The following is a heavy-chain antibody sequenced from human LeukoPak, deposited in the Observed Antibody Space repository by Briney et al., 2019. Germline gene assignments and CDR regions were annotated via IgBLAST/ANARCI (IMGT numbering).Heavy chain of an antibody. CDR2: IYGDGRT. CDR1: GFSVSNNY. CDR3: ARGRGLGVVSPYFDY. V-gene: IGHV3-53*01. Sequence: HPGGSLRLSCVVSGFSVSNNYIIWVRQAPGNGLERVSVIYGDGRTSHSASVRGRFTISRDNSKNIVSLQMNNLRAEDTAVYYCARGRGLGVVSPYFDYWGQGTLVTASS. D-gene: IGHD3-3*01. J-gene: IGHJ4*02.